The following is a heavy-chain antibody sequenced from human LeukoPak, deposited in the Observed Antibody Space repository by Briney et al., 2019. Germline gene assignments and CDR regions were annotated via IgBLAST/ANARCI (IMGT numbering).Heavy chain of an antibody. CDR1: GFTFSSYA. CDR2: ISGSGGST. J-gene: IGHJ4*02. D-gene: IGHD6-19*01. CDR3: AKLAVARPFDY. V-gene: IGHV3-23*01. Sequence: GGSLRLSCAASGFTFSSYAMSWVRQAPGKGLEWVSAISGSGGSTYYADSVKGRFTISRDNSKNTLYLQMTIQRAEDTAVYYCAKLAVARPFDYWGQGTLVTVSS.